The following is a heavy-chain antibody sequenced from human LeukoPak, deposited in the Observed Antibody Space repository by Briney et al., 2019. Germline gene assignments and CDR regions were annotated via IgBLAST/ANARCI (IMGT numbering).Heavy chain of an antibody. CDR2: INAGIGNT. V-gene: IGHV1-3*01. CDR1: GSTFSNYA. D-gene: IGHD1-26*01. Sequence: ASVKVSCKASGSTFSNYAVHWVRQAPGQRLEWMGWINAGIGNTKYSQKFQGRVTITRDTSASTAYMELSSLRSEDTAVYYCASGPGLVGAMDYWGQGTLVTVSS. CDR3: ASGPGLVGAMDY. J-gene: IGHJ4*02.